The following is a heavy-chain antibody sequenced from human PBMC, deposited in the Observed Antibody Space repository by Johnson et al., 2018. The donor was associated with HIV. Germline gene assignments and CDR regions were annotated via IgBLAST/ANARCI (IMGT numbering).Heavy chain of an antibody. CDR1: GFTFSSYA. V-gene: IGHV3-9*01. CDR3: ARDRGRGSEDAFDI. CDR2: ISWNSGSI. J-gene: IGHJ3*02. Sequence: VQLVESGGGVVQPGRSLRLSCAASGFTFSSYAMHWVRQAPGKGLEWVSSISWNSGSIGYADSVKGRFTISRDNAKNSLYLQMSSLRAEDTAWYYCARDRGRGSEDAFDIWGQGTMVTVSS. D-gene: IGHD2-15*01.